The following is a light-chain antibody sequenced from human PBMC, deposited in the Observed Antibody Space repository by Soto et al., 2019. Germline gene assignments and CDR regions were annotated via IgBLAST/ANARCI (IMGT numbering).Light chain of an antibody. CDR1: QSVTRN. Sequence: EIVMTQSPATLSVSPGERVTLSCRASQSVTRNLAWYQHTPGQSPRLLISAASSGATGLPSRFSGSGSGTDFTLTISSLQSEDAVVYYCQQYHHWPVTFGGGTKVEIK. V-gene: IGKV3-15*01. CDR2: AAS. CDR3: QQYHHWPVT. J-gene: IGKJ4*01.